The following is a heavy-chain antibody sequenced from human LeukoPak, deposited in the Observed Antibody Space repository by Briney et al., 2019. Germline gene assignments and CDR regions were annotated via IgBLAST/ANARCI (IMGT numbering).Heavy chain of an antibody. CDR1: GFTFSSYA. CDR2: ISGSGGST. D-gene: IGHD2-8*01. J-gene: IGHJ3*02. Sequence: PGGSLRLSCAASGFTFSSYAMSWVRQAPGKGLEWVSAISGSGGSTYYADSVKGRFTISRDNSKNTLYLQMNSLRAEDTAVYYCAKGIDIVLMVYVDAFDIWGQGTMVTVSS. CDR3: AKGIDIVLMVYVDAFDI. V-gene: IGHV3-23*01.